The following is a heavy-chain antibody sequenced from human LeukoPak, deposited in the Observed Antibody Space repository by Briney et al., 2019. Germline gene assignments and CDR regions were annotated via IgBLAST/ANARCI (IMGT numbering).Heavy chain of an antibody. CDR2: MNPNSGNT. Sequence: GASVKVSCKASGYTSTSYDINWVRQATGQGLEWMRWMNPNSGNTGYAQKFQGRVTMTRNTSISTAYMELSSLRSEDTAVYYCARSSGYYDSSGYYSYYYYYMDVWGKGTTVTVSS. D-gene: IGHD3-22*01. CDR1: GYTSTSYD. J-gene: IGHJ6*03. V-gene: IGHV1-8*01. CDR3: ARSSGYYDSSGYYSYYYYYMDV.